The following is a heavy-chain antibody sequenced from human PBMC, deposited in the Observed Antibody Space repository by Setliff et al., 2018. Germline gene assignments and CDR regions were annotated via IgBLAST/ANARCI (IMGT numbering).Heavy chain of an antibody. D-gene: IGHD1-1*01. CDR1: GFTFSKYA. CDR2: IGASGHNT. J-gene: IGHJ4*02. Sequence: PGGSLRLSCAASGFTFSKYAVTWVRQAPGKGLQWVASIGASGHNTYYADFVKGRFTISRDNAKNSLYLQMNSLRAEDTAVYYCARDGHNVYYFDYWGLGTLVTVSS. CDR3: ARDGHNVYYFDY. V-gene: IGHV3-23*01.